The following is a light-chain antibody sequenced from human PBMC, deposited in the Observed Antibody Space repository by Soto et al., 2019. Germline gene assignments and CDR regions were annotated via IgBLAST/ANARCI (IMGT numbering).Light chain of an antibody. CDR1: QSLIHSDGSTY. CDR2: EVS. V-gene: IGKV2-30*02. Sequence: DVVMTQSPLSLPVTLGQPASISCTSSQSLIHSDGSTYLSWFQQRPGQSPRRLIYEVSDRDSGVTDSFSGSGSGTDFTLKLSRVEDEDVGVYYCMQGTHWPWTFGQGTEVEIK. J-gene: IGKJ1*01. CDR3: MQGTHWPWT.